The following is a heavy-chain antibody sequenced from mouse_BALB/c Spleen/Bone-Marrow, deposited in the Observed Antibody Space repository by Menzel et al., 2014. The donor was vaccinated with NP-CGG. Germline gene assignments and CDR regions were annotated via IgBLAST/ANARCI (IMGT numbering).Heavy chain of an antibody. CDR3: ARRYDYGYGPFAY. D-gene: IGHD1-2*01. V-gene: IGHV5-12-2*01. CDR2: ISNGGGTT. J-gene: IGHJ3*01. Sequence: EVQLMESGGGLVQPGGSLKLSCAASGFTFSNYTMSWIRQTPEKRLEWVAYISNGGGTTYYPDTVKGRFTISRDNAKNTLYLQMSSLKSEDTAMYYCARRYDYGYGPFAYWGQGTLVTVSA. CDR1: GFTFSNYT.